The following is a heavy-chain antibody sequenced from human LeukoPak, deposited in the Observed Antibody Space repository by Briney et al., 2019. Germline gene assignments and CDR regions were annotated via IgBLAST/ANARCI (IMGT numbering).Heavy chain of an antibody. CDR1: GGSFSGYY. CDR2: INHSGST. CDR3: ARGAGGGRSFQIYYYYGMDV. V-gene: IGHV4-34*01. D-gene: IGHD6-13*01. J-gene: IGHJ6*02. Sequence: SETLSLTCAVYGGSFSGYYWSWIRQPPGKGLEWIGEINHSGSTNYNPSLKSRVTISVDTSKNQFSLNLSSVTAADTAVYYCARGAGGGRSFQIYYYYGMDVWGQGTTVTVSS.